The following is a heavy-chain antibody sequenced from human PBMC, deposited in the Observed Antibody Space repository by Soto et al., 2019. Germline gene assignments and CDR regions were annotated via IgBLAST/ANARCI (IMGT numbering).Heavy chain of an antibody. CDR2: IYYSGST. CDR1: GGSISSSSYY. V-gene: IGHV4-39*01. J-gene: IGHJ6*02. Sequence: PSETLSLTCTVSGGSISSSSYYWGWIRQPPGKGLEWIGSIYYSGSTYYNPSLKSRVTISVDTSKNQFSLKLSSVTAADTAVYYCARLIGGLRWNYYYGMDVWGQGTTVIVSS. CDR3: ARLIGGLRWNYYYGMDV. D-gene: IGHD4-17*01.